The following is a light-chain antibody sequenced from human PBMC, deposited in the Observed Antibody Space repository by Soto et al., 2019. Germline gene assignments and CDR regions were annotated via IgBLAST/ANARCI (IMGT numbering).Light chain of an antibody. CDR2: GAS. Sequence: DILVTQSPDTLSVSPGERATLSCRASQSVGSSLAWFQQKPGESPGLLIYGASTRATDVPARFSGSGSVTEFTLTISSLLSEDSAVYYCQQYYYVPETFGQGTKVEIK. CDR3: QQYYYVPET. CDR1: QSVGSS. V-gene: IGKV3-15*01. J-gene: IGKJ1*01.